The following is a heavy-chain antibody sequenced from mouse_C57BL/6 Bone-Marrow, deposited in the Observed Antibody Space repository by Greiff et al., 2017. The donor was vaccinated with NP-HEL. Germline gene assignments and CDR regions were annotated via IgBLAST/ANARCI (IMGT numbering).Heavy chain of an antibody. CDR3: ARDMGYYYGRRVDY. CDR1: GFTFSSYA. V-gene: IGHV5-4*01. J-gene: IGHJ2*01. D-gene: IGHD1-1*01. Sequence: EVKLMESGGGLVKPGGSLKLSCAASGFTFSSYAMSWVRQTPEKRLEWVATISDGGSYTYYPDNVKGRFTISRDNAKNKLYLQMRHLKSENTAMYYCARDMGYYYGRRVDYWGQDTTLTVSS. CDR2: ISDGGSYT.